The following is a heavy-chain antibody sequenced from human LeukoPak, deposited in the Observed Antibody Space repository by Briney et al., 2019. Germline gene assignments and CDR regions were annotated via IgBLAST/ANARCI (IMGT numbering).Heavy chain of an antibody. Sequence: ASAKVSCKASGYTFTGYYMHWVRQAPGQGLEWMGWINPNSGGTNYAQNFQGRVTMTRDTPITTAYMELSRLISDDSAVYYCARGYCSGGSCPFDYWGQGALVTVSS. CDR2: INPNSGGT. V-gene: IGHV1-2*02. CDR1: GYTFTGYY. CDR3: ARGYCSGGSCPFDY. D-gene: IGHD2-15*01. J-gene: IGHJ4*02.